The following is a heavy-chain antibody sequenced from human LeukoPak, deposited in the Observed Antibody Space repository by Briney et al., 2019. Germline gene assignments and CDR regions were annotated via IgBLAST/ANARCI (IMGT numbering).Heavy chain of an antibody. CDR1: GFTFSKYD. D-gene: IGHD3-16*01. Sequence: GGSLRLSCAASGFTFSKYDMSWVRQAPGKGLEWVSGITGNGGSTYYADFVKGRFTISRDTSKNTLYLQMNSLRAEDTAVYYCAKGGEQVSHFDYWGQGTLVTVSS. J-gene: IGHJ4*02. CDR2: ITGNGGST. V-gene: IGHV3-23*01. CDR3: AKGGEQVSHFDY.